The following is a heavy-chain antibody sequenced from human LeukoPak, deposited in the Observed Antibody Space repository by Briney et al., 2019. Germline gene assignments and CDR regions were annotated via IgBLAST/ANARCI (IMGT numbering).Heavy chain of an antibody. CDR2: ISYDGSNK. J-gene: IGHJ4*02. V-gene: IGHV3-30-3*01. CDR3: ARGLAVGVLRFLVFFDY. D-gene: IGHD3-3*01. CDR1: GFTFSTYA. Sequence: GGSLRLSCAASGFTFSTYAMPWVRQAPGKGLEWVAVISYDGSNKYYADSVKGRFTISRDNSKNTLYLQMNSLRAEDTAVYYCARGLAVGVLRFLVFFDYWGQGTLVTVSS.